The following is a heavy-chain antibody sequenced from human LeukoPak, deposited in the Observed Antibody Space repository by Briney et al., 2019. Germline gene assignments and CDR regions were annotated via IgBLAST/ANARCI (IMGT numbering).Heavy chain of an antibody. D-gene: IGHD1-26*01. CDR2: IYTTGST. CDR1: GDSISYGSSY. V-gene: IGHV4-61*02. Sequence: SETLSLTCTVSGDSISYGSSYWSWIRQPAGKGLEWIGRIYTTGSTNYNPSLKSRVTMSVDTSNNQFSLRLTSVNAADTAVYFCARGGQPDNWFHPWGQGILVTVSS. J-gene: IGHJ5*02. CDR3: ARGGQPDNWFHP.